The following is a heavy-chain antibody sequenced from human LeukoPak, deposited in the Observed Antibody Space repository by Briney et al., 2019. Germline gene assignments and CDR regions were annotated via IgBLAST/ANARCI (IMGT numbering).Heavy chain of an antibody. Sequence: GGSLRLSCAASGFTFSTYAMSWVRPAPGKGLEWVSAINGIGGSTYYADSVKGRFTISRDNSKNTLYLQMNSLRAEDTAVYYCAKDLDQGGFDYWGQGTLVTVSS. CDR1: GFTFSTYA. CDR3: AKDLDQGGFDY. J-gene: IGHJ4*02. CDR2: INGIGGST. V-gene: IGHV3-23*01.